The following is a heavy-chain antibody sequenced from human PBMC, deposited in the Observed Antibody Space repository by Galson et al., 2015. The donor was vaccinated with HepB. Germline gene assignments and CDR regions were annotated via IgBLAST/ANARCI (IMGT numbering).Heavy chain of an antibody. CDR1: GFTFRSYA. CDR2: LSSNGGST. J-gene: IGHJ5*02. Sequence: SLRLSCAASGFTFRSYAMHWVRQAPGKGLEYVSALSSNGGSTYYADSVKGRFTISRDNSKNTLYLQMSSLRAEDTAGYYCVKGPGYAPLRNWFDPWGQGTLVTVSS. D-gene: IGHD1-1*01. V-gene: IGHV3-64D*06. CDR3: VKGPGYAPLRNWFDP.